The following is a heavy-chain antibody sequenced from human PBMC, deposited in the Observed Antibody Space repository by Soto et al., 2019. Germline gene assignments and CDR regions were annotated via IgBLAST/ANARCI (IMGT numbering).Heavy chain of an antibody. V-gene: IGHV3-53*04. CDR2: IYSGGST. CDR3: ERDKREDGDRGGDAFDI. D-gene: IGHD4-17*01. Sequence: GGSLRLSCAASGFTVSSNYMSWVRQAPGKGLEWVSVIYSGGSTYYADSVKGRFTISRHNSKNTLYLQMNSLRAEDTDVYYCERDKREDGDRGGDAFDIWGQGTMVTVSS. CDR1: GFTVSSNY. J-gene: IGHJ3*02.